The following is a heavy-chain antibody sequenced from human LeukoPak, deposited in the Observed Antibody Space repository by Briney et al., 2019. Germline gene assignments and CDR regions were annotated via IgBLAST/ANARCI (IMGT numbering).Heavy chain of an antibody. CDR1: GYTFTGYY. CDR2: INPSSGGT. D-gene: IGHD3-16*02. J-gene: IGHJ4*02. V-gene: IGHV1-2*02. CDR3: ARGDFSYDYVWGSYRRPFDY. Sequence: ASVKVSCKASGYTFTGYYMHWVRQAPGQGLEWMGWINPSSGGTNYAQKFQGRVTMTRDTSISTAYMELSRLRSDDTAVYYCARGDFSYDYVWGSYRRPFDYWGQGTLVTVSS.